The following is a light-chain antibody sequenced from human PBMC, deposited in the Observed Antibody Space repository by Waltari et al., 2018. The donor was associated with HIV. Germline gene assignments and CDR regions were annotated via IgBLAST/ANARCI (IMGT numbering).Light chain of an antibody. CDR3: GTWDSSLSADV. CDR2: DNN. J-gene: IGLJ3*02. CDR1: SSNIGNNY. Sequence: QSVLTQPPSVSAAPGQKVTISCSGSSSNIGNNYVSWYQQLPGTAPKHLIYDNNKRPSGIPDRFAGSKSGTSATLGITGLQTGDEADYYCGTWDSSLSADVFGGGTKLTVL. V-gene: IGLV1-51*01.